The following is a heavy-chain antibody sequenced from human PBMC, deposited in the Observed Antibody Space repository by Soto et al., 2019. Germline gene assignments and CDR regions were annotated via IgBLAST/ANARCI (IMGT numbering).Heavy chain of an antibody. D-gene: IGHD2-15*01. CDR2: INSDGSTT. CDR1: GFTFNSYW. Sequence: EVQLVESGGGLVQPGGSLRLSCVASGFTFNSYWMHWVRQAPGKGLVWVSRINSDGSTTSYADSVKGRFTISRDNAKNTLYLQMNSLRPEDTAVYYCARVATGKWHLDDWGQGTLVTVSS. J-gene: IGHJ4*02. CDR3: ARVATGKWHLDD. V-gene: IGHV3-74*01.